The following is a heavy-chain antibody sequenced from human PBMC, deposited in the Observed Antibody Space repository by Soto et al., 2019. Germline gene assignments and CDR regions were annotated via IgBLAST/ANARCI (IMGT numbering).Heavy chain of an antibody. Sequence: SENLSLTCTVSGGSISSYYWSWIRQPPGKGLEWIGYIYYSGSTNYNPSLKSRVTISVDTSKNQFSLKLSSVTAADTAVYYGARVTAHPTDLEVWGQGTTLSV. CDR1: GGSISSYY. D-gene: IGHD1-26*01. V-gene: IGHV4-59*01. CDR3: ARVTAHPTDLEV. J-gene: IGHJ6*02. CDR2: IYYSGST.